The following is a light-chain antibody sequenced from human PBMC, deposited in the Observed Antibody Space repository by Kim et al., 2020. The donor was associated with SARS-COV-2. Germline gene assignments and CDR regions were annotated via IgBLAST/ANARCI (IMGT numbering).Light chain of an antibody. CDR1: KSNSSD. J-gene: IGKJ1*01. CDR2: AAS. Sequence: VAVGERVTITCRARKSNSSDLNGYQKKPGKAAKLLIYAASSVESGVPERFSGSGSGRDLTLTNSSLQPEDFASYYWQQRYSTPPTLGQGTKVEIK. V-gene: IGKV1-39*01. CDR3: QQRYSTPPT.